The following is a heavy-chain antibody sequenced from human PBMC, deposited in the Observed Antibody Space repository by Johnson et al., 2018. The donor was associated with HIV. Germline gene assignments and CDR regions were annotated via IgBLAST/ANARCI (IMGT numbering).Heavy chain of an antibody. V-gene: IGHV3-30-3*01. Sequence: QVQLVESGGGVVQPGRSLRLSCAASGFTFSNYAMHWVRQAPGKGLEWLSVISYDGSHKFYADSVKGRFTISRDNSKNTLYLQMNSLRAKDTAVYYCARDKGNYDILTGYYNVGALDIWGQGTMVTVSS. CDR2: ISYDGSHK. J-gene: IGHJ3*02. CDR3: ARDKGNYDILTGYYNVGALDI. D-gene: IGHD3-9*01. CDR1: GFTFSNYA.